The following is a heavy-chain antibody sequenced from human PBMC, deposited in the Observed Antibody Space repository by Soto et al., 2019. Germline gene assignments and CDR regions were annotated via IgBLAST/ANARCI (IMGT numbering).Heavy chain of an antibody. D-gene: IGHD2-15*01. CDR1: GYTFINYG. Sequence: QVQLMQSGAEVKKPGASVKVSCKASGYTFINYGLSWVRQAPGQGLEWMGWISAYNGNTNYAQKFQGRVTMTTDTSTSTAYMELRSLRSDDTAMYYCARCAYCSGDSCHSRISDYWGQGTLVGVSS. V-gene: IGHV1-18*01. CDR2: ISAYNGNT. CDR3: ARCAYCSGDSCHSRISDY. J-gene: IGHJ4*02.